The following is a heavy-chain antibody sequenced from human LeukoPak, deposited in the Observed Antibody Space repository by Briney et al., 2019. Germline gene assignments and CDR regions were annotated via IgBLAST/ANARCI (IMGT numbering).Heavy chain of an antibody. D-gene: IGHD3-10*01. CDR2: IYYSGST. Sequence: SETLSLTCTVSGGSISNSSYYWGWIRQPPGKGLEWIGSIYYSGSTYYNPSLKSRVTISVDTSKNQFSLKLSSVTAADTAVYYCATGLWFGELSGYFDYWGQGTLVTVSS. V-gene: IGHV4-39*07. J-gene: IGHJ4*02. CDR1: GGSISNSSYY. CDR3: ATGLWFGELSGYFDY.